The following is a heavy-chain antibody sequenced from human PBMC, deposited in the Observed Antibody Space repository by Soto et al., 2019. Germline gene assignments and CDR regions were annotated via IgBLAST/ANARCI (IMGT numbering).Heavy chain of an antibody. CDR1: GFTFSNYA. CDR3: ARDLAAAAPRYFDY. J-gene: IGHJ4*02. Sequence: GGSLRLSCAASGFTFSNYAMHWVRQAPGKGLEWVAVIWYDGSEKNYADSVKGRFTISRDNSKNTLYLQMSSLRAEDTAVYYCARDLAAAAPRYFDYWGQGTLVTVSS. CDR2: IWYDGSEK. D-gene: IGHD6-13*01. V-gene: IGHV3-33*01.